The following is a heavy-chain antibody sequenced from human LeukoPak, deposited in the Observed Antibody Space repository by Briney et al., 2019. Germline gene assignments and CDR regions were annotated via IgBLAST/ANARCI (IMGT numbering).Heavy chain of an antibody. Sequence: EASVKVSCKASGYTFTSYGISWVRQAPGQGLEWMGWISAYNGNTNYAQKLQGRVTMTTDTSTSTAYMELRSLRSDDTAVYYCARDSDALDYYDSSGPDYWGQGTLVTVSS. CDR2: ISAYNGNT. D-gene: IGHD3-22*01. CDR1: GYTFTSYG. J-gene: IGHJ4*02. V-gene: IGHV1-18*01. CDR3: ARDSDALDYYDSSGPDY.